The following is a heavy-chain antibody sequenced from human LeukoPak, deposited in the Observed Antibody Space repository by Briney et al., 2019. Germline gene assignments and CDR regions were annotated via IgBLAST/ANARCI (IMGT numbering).Heavy chain of an antibody. CDR3: ARELYSSSWDPYYFDY. D-gene: IGHD6-13*01. CDR1: GFTFSSNY. CDR2: IYSGGST. V-gene: IGHV3-66*01. Sequence: GGSLRLSCAASGFTFSSNYMSWVRQAPGKGLEWVSVIYSGGSTYYADSVKGRFTISRDNSKNTLYLQMNSLRAEDTAVYYCARELYSSSWDPYYFDYWGQGTLVTVSS. J-gene: IGHJ4*02.